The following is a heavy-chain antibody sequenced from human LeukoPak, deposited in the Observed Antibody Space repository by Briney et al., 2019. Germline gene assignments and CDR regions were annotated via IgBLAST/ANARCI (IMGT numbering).Heavy chain of an antibody. Sequence: GSLRLSCAASGFTFSSYGVHWVRQAPGKGLEWVAVISYDGSNKYYADSVKGRFTISRDNSKNTLYLQMNSLRAEDTAVYYCAKSLSLDWLLSWDYWGQGTLVTVSS. D-gene: IGHD3-9*01. CDR2: ISYDGSNK. CDR1: GFTFSSYG. CDR3: AKSLSLDWLLSWDY. V-gene: IGHV3-30*18. J-gene: IGHJ4*02.